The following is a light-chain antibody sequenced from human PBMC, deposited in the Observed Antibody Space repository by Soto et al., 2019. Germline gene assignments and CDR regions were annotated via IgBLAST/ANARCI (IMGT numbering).Light chain of an antibody. V-gene: IGKV3-11*01. CDR2: DAS. CDR3: QHRSNWPPFT. J-gene: IGKJ4*01. Sequence: DIVMTQSPTTPSLPSEVRTSLSSSPSTGSRSYLAWYQRKPGQSPRLLIYDASNRSTGIPARFSGRESGTDFTLTISRLEPEDFAVYFCQHRSNWPPFTFGGGTKVDIK. CDR1: TGSRSY.